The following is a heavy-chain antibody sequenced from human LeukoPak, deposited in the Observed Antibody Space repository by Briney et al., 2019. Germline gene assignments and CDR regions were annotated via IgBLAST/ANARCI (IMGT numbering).Heavy chain of an antibody. CDR1: GGSISGYY. Sequence: SETLSLTCTVSGGSISGYYWSWIRQPPGKGLEWIGYIYYSGSTNYNPSLKSRVTISVDTSKNQFSLKLSSVTAADTAVYYCARGCSAGTPHNWFDPWGQGTLVTVSS. CDR2: IYYSGST. CDR3: ARGCSAGTPHNWFDP. J-gene: IGHJ5*02. D-gene: IGHD6-13*01. V-gene: IGHV4-59*01.